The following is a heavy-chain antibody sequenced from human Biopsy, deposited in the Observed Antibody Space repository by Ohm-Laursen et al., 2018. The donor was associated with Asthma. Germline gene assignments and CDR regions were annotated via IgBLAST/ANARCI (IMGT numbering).Heavy chain of an antibody. CDR2: VYSTGST. J-gene: IGHJ4*02. CDR1: PGSISDYY. Sequence: SDTLSLTCSVSPGSISDYYWNWIRQFPGKGLEWIGYVYSTGSTRYNPSLKSRVTISVDTSINQVSLRLSSVTAADTAMYYCARATSTWSQSGPHYFDHWGRGALVTVSS. D-gene: IGHD6-13*01. CDR3: ARATSTWSQSGPHYFDH. V-gene: IGHV4-59*07.